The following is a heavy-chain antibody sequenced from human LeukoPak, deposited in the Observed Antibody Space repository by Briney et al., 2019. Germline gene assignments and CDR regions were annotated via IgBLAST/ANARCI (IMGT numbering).Heavy chain of an antibody. CDR1: GHTFTGYY. CDR3: ARGVFGESLES. J-gene: IGHJ4*02. D-gene: IGHD3-10*02. Sequence: GASVKVSCKASGHTFTGYYVYWVRQAPGQGLEWMGWMNPNVGGANFPQKFQGRGTVTSDPAISAAYMELRRLRSNDTAVYYCARGVFGESLESWGQGTLVTVSS. CDR2: MNPNVGGA. V-gene: IGHV1-2*02.